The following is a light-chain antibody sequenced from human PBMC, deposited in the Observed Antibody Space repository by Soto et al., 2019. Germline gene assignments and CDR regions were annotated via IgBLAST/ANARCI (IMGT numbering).Light chain of an antibody. CDR3: ISYTVSRSYV. CDR1: SSDIGTYDH. CDR2: SVS. J-gene: IGLJ1*01. Sequence: QSVLTQPASVSGSPGQSITISCSGTSSDIGTYDHVAWFQQFPGKTPKLVIYSVSDRPSGVSYRFSGSKSGNTASLTISGLQADHEADYYCISYTVSRSYVFGTGTKATVL. V-gene: IGLV2-14*01.